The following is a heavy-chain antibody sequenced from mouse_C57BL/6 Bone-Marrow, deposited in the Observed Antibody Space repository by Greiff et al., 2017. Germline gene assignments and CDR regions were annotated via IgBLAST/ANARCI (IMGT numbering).Heavy chain of an antibody. CDR2: ISSGGSYT. V-gene: IGHV5-6*01. D-gene: IGHD1-1*01. CDR1: GFTFSSYG. J-gene: IGHJ2*01. CDR3: SRQNYYGSSYVDY. Sequence: EVKLVESGGDLVKPGGSLKLSCAASGFTFSSYGMSWVRQTPDKRLEWVATISSGGSYTYYPDSVKGRFTISRDNAKNTLYLQMSSLKSEDTAMYYCSRQNYYGSSYVDYWGQGTTLTVSS.